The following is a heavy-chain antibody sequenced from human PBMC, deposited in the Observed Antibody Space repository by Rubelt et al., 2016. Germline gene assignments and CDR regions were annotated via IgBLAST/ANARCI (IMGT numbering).Heavy chain of an antibody. J-gene: IGHJ4*02. CDR2: INHSGST. CDR1: AGSFSGYY. CDR3: AASHWGSFDS. D-gene: IGHD7-27*01. Sequence: QVQLQQWGAGLLKPSETLSLTCAVYAGSFSGYYWSWIRQPPGKGLEWIGEINHSGSTAYNPSLKSRVTISVDTSKNQISLMLSAGTAADTAVEYCAASHWGSFDSWGPGTLVTVSS. V-gene: IGHV4-34*01.